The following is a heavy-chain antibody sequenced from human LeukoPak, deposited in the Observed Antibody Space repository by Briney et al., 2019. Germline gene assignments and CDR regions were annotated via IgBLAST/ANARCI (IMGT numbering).Heavy chain of an antibody. CDR3: ARVGAAGFDY. J-gene: IGHJ4*02. D-gene: IGHD6-13*01. CDR2: IKHDGSDK. CDR1: GFTFGSYW. V-gene: IGHV3-7*01. Sequence: GGSLRLSCAASGFTFGSYWMSWVRQAPGKGPEWVANIKHDGSDKYYVDSVKGRFTISRDNAQNSLYLQMNSQRAEDTAVYYCARVGAAGFDYWGQGTLVTVSS.